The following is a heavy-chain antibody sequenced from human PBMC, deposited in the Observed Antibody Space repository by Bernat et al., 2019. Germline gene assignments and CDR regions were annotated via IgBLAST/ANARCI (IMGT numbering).Heavy chain of an antibody. D-gene: IGHD3-9*01. CDR3: AKGYDILTGYFDY. V-gene: IGHV3-23*04. CDR2: ISGSGGST. Sequence: EVQLVESGGGLVQPGGSLRLSCAASGFTVSSNYMSWVRQAPGKGLEWVSAISGSGGSTYYADSVKGRFTISRDNSKNTLYLQMNSLRAEDTAVYYCAKGYDILTGYFDYWGQGTLVTVSS. J-gene: IGHJ4*02. CDR1: GFTVSSNY.